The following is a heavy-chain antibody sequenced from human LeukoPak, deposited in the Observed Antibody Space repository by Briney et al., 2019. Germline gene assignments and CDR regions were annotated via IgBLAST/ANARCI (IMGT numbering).Heavy chain of an antibody. V-gene: IGHV1-69*04. CDR3: ARSEAGTTSDY. D-gene: IGHD1-1*01. CDR1: GGTFSSYA. Sequence: SVKVSCKASGGTFSSYAISWVRQAPGQGLEWMGRIIPIFGIANYAQKFQGRVTITADKSTGTAYMELSSLRSEDTAVYYCARSEAGTTSDYWGQGTLVTVSS. CDR2: IIPIFGIA. J-gene: IGHJ4*02.